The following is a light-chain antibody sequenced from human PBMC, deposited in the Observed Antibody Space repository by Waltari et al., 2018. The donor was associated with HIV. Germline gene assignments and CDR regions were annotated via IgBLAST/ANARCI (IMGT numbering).Light chain of an antibody. J-gene: IGKJ4*01. V-gene: IGKV4-1*01. CDR1: QRVCWDSNKSNN. CDR2: GAS. Sequence: DILMTQSPDPLALSLGERAPLYCTSRQRVCWDSNKSNNLAWYQRKPGQPPRLLIRGASTREFGVPDRFSGSGSGTEFTLTISSLQAEDVAIYFCQQYDSKPLTFGGGTKVEIK. CDR3: QQYDSKPLT.